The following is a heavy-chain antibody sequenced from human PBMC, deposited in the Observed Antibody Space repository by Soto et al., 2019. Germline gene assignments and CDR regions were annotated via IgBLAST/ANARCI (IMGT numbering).Heavy chain of an antibody. V-gene: IGHV1-18*01. CDR3: ARGGTPIDY. Sequence: QVQLVQSGAEVKKPGASVKVSCKASGYTFTNFGISWVRQAPGQGLEWMGWISDYNGNTNYAQKFQGRVTMTTDTSTSTVYMAVRSLRFDDTGVDYCARGGTPIDYGGQGTLVTVSS. D-gene: IGHD3-16*01. CDR1: GYTFTNFG. CDR2: ISDYNGNT. J-gene: IGHJ4*02.